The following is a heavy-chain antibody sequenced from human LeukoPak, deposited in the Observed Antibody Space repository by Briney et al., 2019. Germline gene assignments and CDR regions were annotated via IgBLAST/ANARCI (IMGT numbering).Heavy chain of an antibody. CDR3: ARHPFATPFDY. CDR2: AYYSGHT. D-gene: IGHD2-15*01. V-gene: IGHV4-59*08. Sequence: SETLSLTCTVSGGSISDDYWSWIRQPPGKGLEWIGYAYYSGHTNYNSSLKSRVTMSLDTSKSQFSLRLSSVTAADTAVYFCARHPFATPFDYWGPGTLVTVSS. CDR1: GGSISDDY. J-gene: IGHJ4*02.